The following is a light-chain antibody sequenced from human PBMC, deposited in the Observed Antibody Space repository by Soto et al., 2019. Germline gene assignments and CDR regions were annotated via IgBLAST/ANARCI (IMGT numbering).Light chain of an antibody. V-gene: IGKV3-15*01. Sequence: EIVMTQSTATLSVSPGERATLSCRASQSVSSNLAWYQQKPGQAPRLLIYGASTRATGIPARFSGSGSGTEFTLTISRQQSEDFAVYSCQQYNNWPPWTFGQGTKVEIK. CDR2: GAS. J-gene: IGKJ1*01. CDR1: QSVSSN. CDR3: QQYNNWPPWT.